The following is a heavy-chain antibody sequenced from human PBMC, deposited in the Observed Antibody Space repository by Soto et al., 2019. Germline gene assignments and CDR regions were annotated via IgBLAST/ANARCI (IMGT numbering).Heavy chain of an antibody. CDR2: INAGNGNT. J-gene: IGHJ5*02. CDR1: GYTFTSYA. CDR3: ARSDFGLPEPGGLNWFDP. D-gene: IGHD3-3*01. Sequence: ASVKVSCKASGYTFTSYAMHWVRQAPGQRLEWMGWINAGNGNTKYSQKFQGRVTITRDTSASTAYMELSSLRSEDTAVYYCARSDFGLPEPGGLNWFDPWGQGTLVTVSS. V-gene: IGHV1-3*01.